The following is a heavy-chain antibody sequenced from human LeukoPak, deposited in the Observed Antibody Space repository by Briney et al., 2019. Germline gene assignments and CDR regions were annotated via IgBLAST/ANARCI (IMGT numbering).Heavy chain of an antibody. J-gene: IGHJ3*02. CDR1: GGSISSGDYY. V-gene: IGHV4-30-4*08. Sequence: KSSETLSLTCTVSGGSISSGDYYWSWIRQPPGKGLEWIGYIYYSGSTYYNPSLKSRVTISVDTSKNQFSLKLSSVTAADTAVYYCAREIVVVPAATLSDAFDIWGQGTMVTVSS. D-gene: IGHD2-2*01. CDR2: IYYSGST. CDR3: AREIVVVPAATLSDAFDI.